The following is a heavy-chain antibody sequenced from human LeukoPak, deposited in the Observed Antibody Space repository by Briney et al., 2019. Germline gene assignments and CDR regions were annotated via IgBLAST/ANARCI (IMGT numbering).Heavy chain of an antibody. CDR2: ISYDGSNK. CDR3: ARDPSNYDYVWGSYDYFDY. D-gene: IGHD3-16*01. Sequence: GGSLRLSCAASGFTFSSYAMHWVRQAPGKGLEGVAVISYDGSNKYYADSVKGRFTISRDNSKNTLYLQMNSLRAEDTAVYYCARDPSNYDYVWGSYDYFDYWGQGTLVTVSS. J-gene: IGHJ4*02. CDR1: GFTFSSYA. V-gene: IGHV3-30-3*01.